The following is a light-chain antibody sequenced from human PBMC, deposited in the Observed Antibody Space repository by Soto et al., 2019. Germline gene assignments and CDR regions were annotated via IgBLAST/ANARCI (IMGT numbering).Light chain of an antibody. V-gene: IGLV1-40*01. CDR2: GNS. CDR1: SSNIGAGYD. Sequence: QSVLTQPPSVSGALGQRVTISCTGSSSNIGAGYDVHWYQQLPGTAPKLLIYGNSNRPSGVPDRFSGSKSGTSASLAITWLQAEDEADYYCQSYDSSLSGVVFGGGTKLTVL. J-gene: IGLJ2*01. CDR3: QSYDSSLSGVV.